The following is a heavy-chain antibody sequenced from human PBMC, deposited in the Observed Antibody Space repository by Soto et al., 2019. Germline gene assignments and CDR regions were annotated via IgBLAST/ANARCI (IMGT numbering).Heavy chain of an antibody. V-gene: IGHV1-3*01. CDR2: INAGNGNT. CDR1: GFTFTNSA. J-gene: IGHJ4*02. Sequence: ASVKVSCKASGFTFTNSAMHWVRQAPGQRLEWMGWINAGNGNTKYSQKFQGRVTITRDTSASTAYMELSSLRSEDTAVYYCARVDGVAAAGLDYWGQGTLVTVSS. D-gene: IGHD6-13*01. CDR3: ARVDGVAAAGLDY.